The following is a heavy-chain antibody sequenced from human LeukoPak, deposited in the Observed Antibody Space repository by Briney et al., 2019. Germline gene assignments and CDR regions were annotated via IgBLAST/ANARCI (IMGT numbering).Heavy chain of an antibody. J-gene: IGHJ5*02. CDR3: ATRGVSNPNWFDP. D-gene: IGHD3-10*01. CDR1: GGSFSGYY. CDR2: INHSGST. Sequence: PSETLSLTCAVYGGSFSGYYWSWIRQPPGKGLEWIGEINHSGSTNYNPSLKSRVTISVDTSKNQFSLKLSSVTAADTAVYYCATRGVSNPNWFDPWGQGTLVTVSS. V-gene: IGHV4-34*01.